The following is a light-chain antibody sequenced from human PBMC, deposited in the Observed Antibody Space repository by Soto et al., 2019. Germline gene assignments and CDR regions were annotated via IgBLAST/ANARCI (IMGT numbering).Light chain of an antibody. Sequence: ATVSVSPGERATLSCSASQTISNNLAWYQQKPGQGPRLLIYGASTRATDIPARFSGRGAGTQFTRTISSLQSGDVGTDYCQQYNTWTGTFGQGTKVDIK. CDR3: QQYNTWTGT. CDR1: QTISNN. CDR2: GAS. J-gene: IGKJ1*01. V-gene: IGKV3-15*01.